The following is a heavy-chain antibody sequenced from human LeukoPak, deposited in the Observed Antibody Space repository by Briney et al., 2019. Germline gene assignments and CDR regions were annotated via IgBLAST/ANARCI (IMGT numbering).Heavy chain of an antibody. CDR3: ARDRSYGLSDY. CDR1: GGSMSSSTYY. Sequence: SETLSLTCTVFGGSMSSSTYYWGWIRQPPGKGLEWIGNSYYSGSTYYTPSLKSRVTISVDTSKKQFFLKLRSVTAADTAVYYCARDRSYGLSDYWGQGTLVTVSS. V-gene: IGHV4-39*07. CDR2: SYYSGST. J-gene: IGHJ4*02. D-gene: IGHD5-18*01.